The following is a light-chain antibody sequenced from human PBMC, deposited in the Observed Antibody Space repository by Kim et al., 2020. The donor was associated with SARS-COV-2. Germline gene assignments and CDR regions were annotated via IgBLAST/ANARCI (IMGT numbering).Light chain of an antibody. CDR3: QVWDRSSDHVV. Sequence: PGKTARITCGGTNIGSKSVHWYQQKPGQAPVLVIYYDSDRPSGIPERFSGSNSGNTATLTISRVEAGDEADYYCQVWDRSSDHVVFGGGTQLTVL. J-gene: IGLJ2*01. V-gene: IGLV3-21*04. CDR1: NIGSKS. CDR2: YDS.